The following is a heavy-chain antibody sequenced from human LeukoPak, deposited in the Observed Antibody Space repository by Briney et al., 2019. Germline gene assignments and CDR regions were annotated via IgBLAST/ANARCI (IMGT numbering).Heavy chain of an antibody. Sequence: GGSLRLSCAASGFTFSSYEMNWVRQAPGKGLESVSYISSNINIIYYADSVKGRFTISRDNSKNTLYLQMNSLRAEDTAVYYCAKRRPTVGANYYFDYWGQGTLVTVSS. CDR3: AKRRPTVGANYYFDY. CDR2: ISSNINII. D-gene: IGHD1-26*01. CDR1: GFTFSSYE. J-gene: IGHJ4*02. V-gene: IGHV3-48*03.